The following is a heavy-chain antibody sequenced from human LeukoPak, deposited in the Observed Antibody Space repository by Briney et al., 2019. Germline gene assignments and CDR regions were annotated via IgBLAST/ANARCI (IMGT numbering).Heavy chain of an antibody. CDR1: GFNFDDYG. J-gene: IGHJ3*02. CDR2: INWRGSNR. Sequence: GGSLRLSCAASGFNFDDYGMGWVRQAPGKGLEWVSGINWRGSNRTYADSVKGRFTISRDNAKNSLYMQMNSLRAEDTALYYCARDYYYHSSGYTDAFDIWGQGTMVTVSS. V-gene: IGHV3-20*04. CDR3: ARDYYYHSSGYTDAFDI. D-gene: IGHD3-22*01.